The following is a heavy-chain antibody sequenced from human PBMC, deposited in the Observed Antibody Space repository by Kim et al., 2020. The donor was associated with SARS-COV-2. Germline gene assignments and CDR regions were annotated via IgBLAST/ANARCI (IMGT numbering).Heavy chain of an antibody. J-gene: IGHJ4*02. Sequence: ASVKVSCKASGYTFTSYAMHWVRQAPGQRLEWMGWINAGNGNTKYSQKFQGRVTITRDTSASTAYMELSSLRSEDTAVYYCARAIGITMIVVGWGQGTLVTVSS. CDR3: ARAIGITMIVVG. D-gene: IGHD3-22*01. CDR1: GYTFTSYA. CDR2: INAGNGNT. V-gene: IGHV1-3*01.